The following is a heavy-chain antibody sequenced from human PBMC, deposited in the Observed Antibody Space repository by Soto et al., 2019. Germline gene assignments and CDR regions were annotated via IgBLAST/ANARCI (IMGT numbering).Heavy chain of an antibody. D-gene: IGHD2-15*01. CDR3: AKVVGYCSCGSCYSQHDYYGMDV. Sequence: QVQLVQSGAEVKKPGSSVKVSCKASGGTFSSHAISWVRQATGQGLECMGGLIPIFGTANDAQKFQGRVTVTADKSTRSADSERRSLRSDGTAVYYCAKVVGYCSCGSCYSQHDYYGMDVWGQGSTVTVSS. CDR2: LIPIFGTA. J-gene: IGHJ6*02. CDR1: GGTFSSHA. V-gene: IGHV1-69*06.